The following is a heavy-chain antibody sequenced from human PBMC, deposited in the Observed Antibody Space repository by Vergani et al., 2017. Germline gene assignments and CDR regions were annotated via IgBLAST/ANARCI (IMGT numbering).Heavy chain of an antibody. CDR2: IYYGGST. J-gene: IGHJ4*02. D-gene: IGHD4-17*01. Sequence: QVQLQESGPGLVKPSETLSLTCTVSGGSISSYYWSWIRQPPGKGLEWIGYIYYGGSTNYNPSLKSRVTISVDTSKNQFSLKLSSVTAADTAVYYCARFYGDYDYWGQGTLVTVSS. CDR1: GGSISSYY. V-gene: IGHV4-59*01. CDR3: ARFYGDYDY.